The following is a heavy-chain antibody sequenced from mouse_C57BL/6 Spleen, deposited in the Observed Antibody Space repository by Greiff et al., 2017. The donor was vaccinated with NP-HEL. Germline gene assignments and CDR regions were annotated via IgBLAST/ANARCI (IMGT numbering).Heavy chain of an antibody. V-gene: IGHV14-4*01. CDR2: IDPENGDT. D-gene: IGHD2-4*01. J-gene: IGHJ2*01. CDR3: TTRGLRPPGY. Sequence: VQLQQSGAELVRPGASVKLSCTASGFNIKDDYMHWVKQRPEQGLEWIGWIDPENGDTEYASKFQGKATITADTSSNTAYLQLSSLTSEDTAVYYCTTRGLRPPGYWGQGATLTVSS. CDR1: GFNIKDDY.